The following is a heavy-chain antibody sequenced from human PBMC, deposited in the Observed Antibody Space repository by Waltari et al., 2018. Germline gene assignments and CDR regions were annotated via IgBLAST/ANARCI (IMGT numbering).Heavy chain of an antibody. CDR1: GYTFTSYA. V-gene: IGHV1-3*01. CDR3: ARDGPSITMVRGVIPFDY. D-gene: IGHD3-10*01. J-gene: IGHJ4*02. CDR2: INAGNGNT. Sequence: QVQLLQSGAEVKKPGASVKVSCKASGYTFTSYAMHWVRQAPGQRLEWMGWINAGNGNTKYSQKFQGRVTITRDTSASTAYMELSSLRSEDTAVYYCARDGPSITMVRGVIPFDYWGQGTLVTVSS.